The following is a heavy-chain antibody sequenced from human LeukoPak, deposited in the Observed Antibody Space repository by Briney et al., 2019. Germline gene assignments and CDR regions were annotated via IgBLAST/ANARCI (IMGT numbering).Heavy chain of an antibody. CDR1: GYTSSNYY. V-gene: IGHV1-46*01. Sequence: GASVKVSFKASGYTSSNYYMHWVRQAPGQGFEWMGIINPSGGDTRYARKFQGRVSMTRDMSTSTVYMELSSLRSEDTAVYFCARGRHILMVTVNFDYWGQGTLVTVSS. CDR2: INPSGGDT. CDR3: ARGRHILMVTVNFDY. D-gene: IGHD2-21*02. J-gene: IGHJ4*02.